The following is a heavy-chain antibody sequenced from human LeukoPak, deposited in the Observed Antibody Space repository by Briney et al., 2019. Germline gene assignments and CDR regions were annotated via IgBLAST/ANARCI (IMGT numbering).Heavy chain of an antibody. Sequence: PGGSLRLSCAASGFTFSSYWMSWVRQAPGKGLEWVANIKQDGSEKYYVDSVKGRFTISRDNAKNSLYLQMNSLRAEDTAVCYCARGSVAGTILGIMDYWGQGTLVTVSS. D-gene: IGHD6-19*01. J-gene: IGHJ4*02. CDR2: IKQDGSEK. CDR3: ARGSVAGTILGIMDY. CDR1: GFTFSSYW. V-gene: IGHV3-7*01.